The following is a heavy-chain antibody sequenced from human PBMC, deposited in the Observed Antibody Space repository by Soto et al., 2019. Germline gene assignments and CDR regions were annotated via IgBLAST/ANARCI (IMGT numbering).Heavy chain of an antibody. V-gene: IGHV4-38-2*01. D-gene: IGHD3-22*01. CDR2: IYHGVST. Sequence: SETLSLTCAVSGYSISSGYYWGWLRQPPGKGLEWIGSIYHGVSTYYNPSLNSRVTLSIDMTNNHVSLILNSVTAADTAVYYFSILVDWVPYYYDSSPYTFENWFDPWGQGTLVTVSS. CDR3: SILVDWVPYYYDSSPYTFENWFDP. J-gene: IGHJ5*02. CDR1: GYSISSGYY.